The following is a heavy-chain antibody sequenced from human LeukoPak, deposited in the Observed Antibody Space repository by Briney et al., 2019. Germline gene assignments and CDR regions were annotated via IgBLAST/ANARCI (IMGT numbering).Heavy chain of an antibody. J-gene: IGHJ4*02. D-gene: IGHD3-16*02. V-gene: IGHV4-39*07. CDR3: AATDHYDYVWGSFRSGFYFDY. Sequence: SETLSLTCTVSGGSISSSSYYWGWLRQPPGKGLEWIGSIYYSGSTYYNPSLKSRVTISVDTSKNQFSLKLSSVTAADTAVYYCAATDHYDYVWGSFRSGFYFDYWGQGTLVTVSS. CDR2: IYYSGST. CDR1: GGSISSSSYY.